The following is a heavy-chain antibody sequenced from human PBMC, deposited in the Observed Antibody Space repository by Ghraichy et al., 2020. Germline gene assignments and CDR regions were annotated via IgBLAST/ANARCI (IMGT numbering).Heavy chain of an antibody. CDR3: AKQSLYDSSGYYNY. Sequence: SCAASGFTFSSYAMSWVRQAPGKGLEWVSAISGSGGSTYYADSVKGRFTISRDNSKNTLYLQMNSLRAEDTAVYYCAKQSLYDSSGYYNYWGQGTLVTVSS. CDR1: GFTFSSYA. D-gene: IGHD3-22*01. V-gene: IGHV3-23*01. J-gene: IGHJ4*02. CDR2: ISGSGGST.